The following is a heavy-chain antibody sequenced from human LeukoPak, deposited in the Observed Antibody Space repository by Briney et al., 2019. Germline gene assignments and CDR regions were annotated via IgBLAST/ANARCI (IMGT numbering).Heavy chain of an antibody. Sequence: SETLSLTCTVSGDSISSGGYYWSWIRQHPGQGLEWIGYIFYSGSTYYNPSLKSRVTISVDTSKNQFSLKLISVTAADTAVYYCARERGSTSLDYWGQGTLVTVSS. CDR3: ARERGSTSLDY. D-gene: IGHD2-2*01. CDR1: GDSISSGGYY. J-gene: IGHJ4*02. CDR2: IFYSGST. V-gene: IGHV4-31*03.